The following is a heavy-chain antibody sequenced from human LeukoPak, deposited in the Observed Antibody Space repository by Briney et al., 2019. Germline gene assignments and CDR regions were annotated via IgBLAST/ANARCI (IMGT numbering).Heavy chain of an antibody. D-gene: IGHD3-10*01. CDR1: GGSISSNSYY. J-gene: IGHJ4*02. CDR3: ATTRYYYNSRSYGAPYYFDS. V-gene: IGHV4-39*07. Sequence: SETLSLTCTVSGGSISSNSYYWGWIRQPPGKGLEWTGRIYYSGSTYYNPSLKSRVTISVDTSKNQFSLKLSSVTPADTAGYYCATTRYYYNSRSYGAPYYFDSWGQGTLVTVFS. CDR2: IYYSGST.